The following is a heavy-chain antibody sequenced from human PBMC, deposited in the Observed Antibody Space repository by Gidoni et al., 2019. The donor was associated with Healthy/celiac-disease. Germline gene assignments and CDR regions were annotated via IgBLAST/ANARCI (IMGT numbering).Heavy chain of an antibody. D-gene: IGHD4-17*01. CDR1: GYTFTGYY. J-gene: IGHJ2*01. CDR2: INPNSGGT. CDR3: ARDPGHKLNYYGGNLGWYFDL. Sequence: QVQLVQSGAEVKKPGASVKVSCKASGYTFTGYYMHWVRQAPGQGLEWMGWINPNSGGTNYAQKFQGLVTMTRDTSISTAYMELSRLRSDDTAVYYCARDPGHKLNYYGGNLGWYFDLWGRGTLVTVSS. V-gene: IGHV1-2*04.